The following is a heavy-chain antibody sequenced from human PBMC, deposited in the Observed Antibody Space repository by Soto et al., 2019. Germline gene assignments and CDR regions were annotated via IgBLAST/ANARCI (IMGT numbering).Heavy chain of an antibody. J-gene: IGHJ5*02. V-gene: IGHV3-7*01. CDR2: IKQDGSEK. D-gene: IGHD3-22*01. Sequence: GGSLRLCCAASGFTFSSYWMSWVRQAPGKGLEWVANIKQDGSEKYYVDSVKGRFTISRDNAKNSLYLQMNSLRAEDTAVYYCARAPVYYDSSGYHPWGQGTLVTVSS. CDR1: GFTFSSYW. CDR3: ARAPVYYDSSGYHP.